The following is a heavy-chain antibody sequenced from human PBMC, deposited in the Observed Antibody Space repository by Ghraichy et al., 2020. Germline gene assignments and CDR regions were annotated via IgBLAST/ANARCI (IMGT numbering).Heavy chain of an antibody. V-gene: IGHV3-48*01. CDR2: ISSSSSII. CDR3: ARDLGNFDY. J-gene: IGHJ4*02. Sequence: LSLTCAASGFTFSSYSMNWVRQAPGKGLEWVSYISSSSSIIYYADSVKGRFTISRDNAKNSLYLQMNSLRAEDTAVYYCARDLGNFDYWGQGTLVTVSS. CDR1: GFTFSSYS.